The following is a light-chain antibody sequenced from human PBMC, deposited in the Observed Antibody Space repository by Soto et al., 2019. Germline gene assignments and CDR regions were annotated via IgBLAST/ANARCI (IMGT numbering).Light chain of an antibody. CDR1: SSDVGNYKY. CDR2: EVS. Sequence: QSVLTQSPSASGSPGQSVTISYTGTSSDVGNYKYVSWYQQHPGKAPKLMIYEVSKRPSGVPDRFSGSKSGNTASLTVSGLQVEDEADYYCSSYAGSNLWVFGGGTKLTVL. J-gene: IGLJ3*02. V-gene: IGLV2-8*01. CDR3: SSYAGSNLWV.